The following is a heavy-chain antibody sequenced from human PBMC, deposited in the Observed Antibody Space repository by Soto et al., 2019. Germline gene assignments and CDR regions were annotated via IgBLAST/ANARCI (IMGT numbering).Heavy chain of an antibody. CDR2: IYYSGIT. Sequence: SETLSLTCTVSGGSISSYDWSWIRQPPGKGLEWIGYIYYSGITNYNPSLKSRVTISVDRSKNQFSLKLSSVTAADTAVYYCARGGVDYYDSSGYYFSPYYFDYWGQGTLVTVSS. V-gene: IGHV4-59*12. CDR3: ARGGVDYYDSSGYYFSPYYFDY. CDR1: GGSISSYD. D-gene: IGHD3-22*01. J-gene: IGHJ4*02.